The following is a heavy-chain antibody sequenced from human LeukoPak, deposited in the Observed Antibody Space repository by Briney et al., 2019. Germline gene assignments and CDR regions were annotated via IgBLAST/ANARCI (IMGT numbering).Heavy chain of an antibody. CDR3: ARDRRLGGLETNWFDP. CDR2: ISSSGSTI. D-gene: IGHD3-16*01. Sequence: GGSLRLSCAVSGFTFSDHYMGWIRQAPGKGLEWVSYISSSGSTIYYADSVKGRFTISRDNAKNSLYLQMNSLRAEDTAVYYCARDRRLGGLETNWFDPWGQGTLVTVSS. J-gene: IGHJ5*02. CDR1: GFTFSDHY. V-gene: IGHV3-11*04.